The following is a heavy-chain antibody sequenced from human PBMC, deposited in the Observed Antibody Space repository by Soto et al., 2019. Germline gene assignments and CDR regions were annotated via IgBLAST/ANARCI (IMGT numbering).Heavy chain of an antibody. J-gene: IGHJ6*02. Sequence: EASVKVSCKASGGTFSSYAISWVRQAPGQGLEWMGGIIPIFGTANYAQKFQGRVTITADESTSTAYMELSSLISEDTAVYYCAIRDEQVKSGEYCSGGSCYYYYYGMDVWGQGTTVTVSS. CDR3: AIRDEQVKSGEYCSGGSCYYYYYGMDV. CDR2: IIPIFGTA. D-gene: IGHD2-15*01. CDR1: GGTFSSYA. V-gene: IGHV1-69*13.